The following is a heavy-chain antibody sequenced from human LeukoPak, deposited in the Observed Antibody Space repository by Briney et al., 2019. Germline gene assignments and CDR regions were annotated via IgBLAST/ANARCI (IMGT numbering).Heavy chain of an antibody. CDR2: IYYSGST. D-gene: IGHD5-18*01. CDR1: GGSISSSSYY. J-gene: IGHJ4*02. Sequence: KASETLSLTCTVSGGSISSSSYYWGWIRQPPGKGLEWIGSIYYSGSTYYNPSLKSRVTISVDTSKNQFSLKLSSETAADTAVYYCARDVAMVTNYWGQGTLVTVSS. V-gene: IGHV4-39*07. CDR3: ARDVAMVTNY.